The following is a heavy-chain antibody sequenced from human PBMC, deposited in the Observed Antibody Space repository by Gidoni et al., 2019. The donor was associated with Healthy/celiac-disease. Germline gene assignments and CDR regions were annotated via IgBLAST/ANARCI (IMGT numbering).Heavy chain of an antibody. CDR3: ARGQGTYYDFWSGFLSYNWFDP. D-gene: IGHD3-3*01. Sequence: QVQLQQWGAGLLKPSETLSLTCAVYGGSFSGYYWRWNRQPPGKGLEWIGEINHRGSTNYNPSLKSRVTISVDTSKNQFSLKLSSVTAADTAVYYCARGQGTYYDFWSGFLSYNWFDPWGQGTLVTVSS. V-gene: IGHV4-34*01. CDR1: GGSFSGYY. J-gene: IGHJ5*02. CDR2: INHRGST.